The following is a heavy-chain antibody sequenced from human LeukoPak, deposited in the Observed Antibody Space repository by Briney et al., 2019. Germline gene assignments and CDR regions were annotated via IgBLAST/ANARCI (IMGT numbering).Heavy chain of an antibody. D-gene: IGHD5-24*01. V-gene: IGHV1-8*02. CDR2: MNPNSGNT. J-gene: IGHJ4*02. Sequence: GASVKVSCKASGYTFTSYGISWVRQATGQGLEWMGWMNPNSGNTGYAQKFQGRVTMTRNTSISTAYMELSSLRSEDTAVYYCARGAKRWLQPPGYFDYWGQGTLVTVSS. CDR3: ARGAKRWLQPPGYFDY. CDR1: GYTFTSYG.